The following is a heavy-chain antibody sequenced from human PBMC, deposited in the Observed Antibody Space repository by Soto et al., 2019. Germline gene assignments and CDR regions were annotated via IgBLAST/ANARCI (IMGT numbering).Heavy chain of an antibody. V-gene: IGHV1-3*01. CDR3: ARGYRGRVADWLDP. CDR1: GYTFTSYA. Sequence: ASVKVSCKASGYTFTSYAMHWVRQAPGQRLEWMGWINAGYGNTKYSQKFQGRVTITRDTSASTAYLELSSLRSEDTAVYYCARGYRGRVADWLDPCGQGTRVTV. D-gene: IGHD3-16*02. CDR2: INAGYGNT. J-gene: IGHJ5*02.